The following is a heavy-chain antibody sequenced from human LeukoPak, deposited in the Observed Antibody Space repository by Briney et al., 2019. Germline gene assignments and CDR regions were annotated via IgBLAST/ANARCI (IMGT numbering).Heavy chain of an antibody. V-gene: IGHV4-61*01. J-gene: IGHJ6*02. D-gene: IGHD5-18*01. CDR3: ASMRVVDTAMVYYYYGMDV. Sequence: SETLSLTCTVSGGSVNSGSYYWNWIRQPPGKGLEWIGYIYYSGSTNYNPSLKSRVTISVDTSKNQFSLKLSSVTAADTAVYYCASMRVVDTAMVYYYYGMDVWGQGTTVTVSS. CDR1: GGSVNSGSYY. CDR2: IYYSGST.